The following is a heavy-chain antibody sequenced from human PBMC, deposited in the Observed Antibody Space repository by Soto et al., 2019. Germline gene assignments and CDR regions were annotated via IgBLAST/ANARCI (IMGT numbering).Heavy chain of an antibody. V-gene: IGHV4-59*01. Sequence: SETLSLTCTVSCGSISSYYWSCIRQPAWKGLEWIVYIYYSGSTSYNPSLKSRVTISVDTSKNQFSLKLSSVTAADTAVYYCARGRSMITFGGFQPDFDIWGNGTRVTVSS. J-gene: IGHJ3*02. D-gene: IGHD3-16*01. CDR3: ARGRSMITFGGFQPDFDI. CDR1: CGSISSYY. CDR2: IYYSGST.